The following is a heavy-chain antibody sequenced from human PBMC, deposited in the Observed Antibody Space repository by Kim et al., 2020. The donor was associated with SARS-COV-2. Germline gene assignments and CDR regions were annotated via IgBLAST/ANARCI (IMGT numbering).Heavy chain of an antibody. Sequence: ASVKVSCKASGYTFTGYYMHWVRQAPGQGLEWMGWINPNSGGTNYAQKFQGWVTMTRDTSISTAYMELSRLRSDDTAVYYCARGHIVVHGMDVWGQGTTVTVSS. V-gene: IGHV1-2*04. CDR3: ARGHIVVHGMDV. J-gene: IGHJ6*02. CDR2: INPNSGGT. D-gene: IGHD2-21*01. CDR1: GYTFTGYY.